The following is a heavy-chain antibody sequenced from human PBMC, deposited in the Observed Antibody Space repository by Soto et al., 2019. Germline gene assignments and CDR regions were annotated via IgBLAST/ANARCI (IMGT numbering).Heavy chain of an antibody. CDR1: GFTFSSYA. D-gene: IGHD3-3*01. J-gene: IGHJ5*02. Sequence: PGGSLRLSCAASGFTFSSYAMHWVRQAPGKGLEWVAVISYDGSNKYYADSVKGRFTISRDNSKNTLYLQMNSLRAEDTAVYYCARGAGITIFGVVIGDNWLDPWGQVTLVTASS. V-gene: IGHV3-30-3*01. CDR2: ISYDGSNK. CDR3: ARGAGITIFGVVIGDNWLDP.